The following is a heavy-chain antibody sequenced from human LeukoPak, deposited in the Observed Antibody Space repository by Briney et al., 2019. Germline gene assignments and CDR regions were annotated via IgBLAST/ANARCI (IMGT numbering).Heavy chain of an antibody. D-gene: IGHD4-17*01. J-gene: IGHJ4*02. CDR2: ISGGGGST. CDR3: ATTRTYGGYGYAAFDY. Sequence: PGGSLRLSCTASGFTFGDYAMSWVRKAPGKGLEWVSTISGGGGSTYYADSVKGRFTISRDKSKSTLYLQMNGLRAEDTAVYYCATTRTYGGYGYAAFDYWGQGTLVTVSS. CDR1: GFTFGDYA. V-gene: IGHV3-23*01.